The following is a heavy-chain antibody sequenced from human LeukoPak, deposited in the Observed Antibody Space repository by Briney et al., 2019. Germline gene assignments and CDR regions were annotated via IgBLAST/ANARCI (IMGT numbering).Heavy chain of an antibody. D-gene: IGHD2-2*01. CDR3: ARPHCSSTNCYAGDAFDI. Sequence: PSETLSLTCTVSGGSIYSSSYYWGWIRQPPGKGLEWIGSIYYSGSTYNNPSLKSRVTISVDTSKNQFSLRLSSVTAADTAVYSCARPHCSSTNCYAGDAFDIWGQGTMVTVSS. J-gene: IGHJ3*02. CDR2: IYYSGST. CDR1: GGSIYSSSYY. V-gene: IGHV4-39*01.